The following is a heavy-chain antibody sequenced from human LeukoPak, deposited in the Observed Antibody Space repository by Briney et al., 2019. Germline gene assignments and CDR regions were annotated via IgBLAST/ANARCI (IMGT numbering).Heavy chain of an antibody. V-gene: IGHV1-46*01. Sequence: GASVKVSCTTSAYTFTSYYMHWVRQAPGQGLEWMGIINPSGGTTNYAQMFQGRVTITRDTSASTAYMELSSLRSEDTAVYYCARDGRSGSSWGVTPIDYWGQGTLVTVSS. CDR1: AYTFTSYY. D-gene: IGHD6-13*01. J-gene: IGHJ4*02. CDR3: ARDGRSGSSWGVTPIDY. CDR2: INPSGGTT.